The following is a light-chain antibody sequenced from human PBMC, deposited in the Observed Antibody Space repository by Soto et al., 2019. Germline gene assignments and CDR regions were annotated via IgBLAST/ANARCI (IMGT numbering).Light chain of an antibody. Sequence: AIRMTQSPSSLSASTGDIVTINFRASQGISSYLAWHQQKPGKAPKLLIYAASTLQSGVPSRFSGSGSGTDFTLTISCLQSEDFATYYCQQYYSYPQTFGQGTKVDIK. CDR1: QGISSY. CDR3: QQYYSYPQT. J-gene: IGKJ1*01. CDR2: AAS. V-gene: IGKV1-8*01.